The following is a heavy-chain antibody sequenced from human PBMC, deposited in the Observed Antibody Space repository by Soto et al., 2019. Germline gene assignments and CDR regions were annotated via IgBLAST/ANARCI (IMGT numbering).Heavy chain of an antibody. D-gene: IGHD5-18*01. CDR3: ARDPSVTAIGRADH. Sequence: EVQLVESGGGLVQPGRSLRLSCVVSGFTFDDYAMHWVRQAPGGGLEWVSGINWNSAVIGYADSVKGRFTISRDNAKNSLYLQMTSLRSEDMALYYFARDPSVTAIGRADHWGQGTLVTVSS. CDR2: INWNSAVI. V-gene: IGHV3-9*03. J-gene: IGHJ4*02. CDR1: GFTFDDYA.